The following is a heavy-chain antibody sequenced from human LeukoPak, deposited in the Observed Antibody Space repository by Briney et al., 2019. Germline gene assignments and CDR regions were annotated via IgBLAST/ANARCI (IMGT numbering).Heavy chain of an antibody. V-gene: IGHV1-24*01. CDR2: FDPEDGET. D-gene: IGHD6-19*01. J-gene: IGHJ1*01. Sequence: ASVKVSCKVSGYTLTELSMHWVRQAPGKGLEWMGGFDPEDGETIYAQKFQGRVTMTEDTSTDTAFMELSSLRSEDTAVYYCATRLTSGWYVKHFQHWGQGTLVTVSS. CDR3: ATRLTSGWYVKHFQH. CDR1: GYTLTELS.